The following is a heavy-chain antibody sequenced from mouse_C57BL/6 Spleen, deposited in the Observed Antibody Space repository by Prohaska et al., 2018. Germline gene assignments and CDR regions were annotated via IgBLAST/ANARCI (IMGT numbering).Heavy chain of an antibody. J-gene: IGHJ3*01. V-gene: IGHV1-22*01. D-gene: IGHD3-2*02. CDR3: ATRSQLSPFAY. CDR1: GYTFTDYN. Sequence: MSCKASGYTFTDYNMHWVKQSHGKSLEWIGYINPNNGGTSYNQKFKGKATLTVNKSSSTAYMELRSLTSEESAVYYCATRSQLSPFAYWGQGTLVTVSA. CDR2: INPNNGGT.